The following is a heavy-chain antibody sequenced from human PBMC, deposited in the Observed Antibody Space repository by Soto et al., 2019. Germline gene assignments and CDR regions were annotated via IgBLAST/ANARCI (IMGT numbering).Heavy chain of an antibody. CDR1: GFTFSSYW. J-gene: IGHJ4*01. V-gene: IGHV3-74*01. D-gene: IGHD6-19*01. CDR2: INSDGSST. Sequence: EVPLVESGGGLVQPGGSLRLSCAASGFTFSSYWMHWVRQTPGKGPVWVSRINSDGSSTNYADSVKGRFTISRDNAKNTLYLQMNSLRADDTAVYYCAYSSGWYYFDCWGHGTLVTVSS. CDR3: AYSSGWYYFDC.